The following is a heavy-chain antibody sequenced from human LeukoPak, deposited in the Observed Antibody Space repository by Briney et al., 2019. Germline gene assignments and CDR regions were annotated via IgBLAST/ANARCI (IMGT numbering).Heavy chain of an antibody. V-gene: IGHV3-48*03. CDR1: GFTFSSYE. CDR2: ISSSGSTI. J-gene: IGHJ6*03. Sequence: QPGGSLRLSCAASGFTFSSYEMNWVRQAPGKGLEWVSYISSSGSTIYYADSVKGRFTISRDNAKNSLYLQMNSLRAEDTAVYYCARAYSGRYGLGYYYMDVWGKGTTVTISS. D-gene: IGHD1-26*01. CDR3: ARAYSGRYGLGYYYMDV.